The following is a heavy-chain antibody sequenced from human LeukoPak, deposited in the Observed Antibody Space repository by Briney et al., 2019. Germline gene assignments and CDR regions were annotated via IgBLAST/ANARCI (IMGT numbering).Heavy chain of an antibody. CDR1: GYTSTNHY. CDR2: INPSGDST. J-gene: IGHJ4*02. CDR3: ARHGLGGFSPFDS. V-gene: IGHV1-46*01. D-gene: IGHD2-15*01. Sequence: ATLKVSCKASGYTSTNHYMHWVRQAPGQGLEWMGIINPSGDSTTSAQKFQGRVTMTRDTSTGTVYMELSSLRSEDTAVYYCARHGLGGFSPFDSWGQGTLVTVSA.